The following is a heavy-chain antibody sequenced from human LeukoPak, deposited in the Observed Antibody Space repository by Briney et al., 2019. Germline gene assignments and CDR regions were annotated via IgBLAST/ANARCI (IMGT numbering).Heavy chain of an antibody. CDR3: ARGEMATITSNYYYYMDV. CDR1: GFTFSSYA. V-gene: IGHV3-23*01. CDR2: IRSTGDST. J-gene: IGHJ6*03. Sequence: GGSLRLSCAASGFTFSSYAITWVRQAPGKGLEWVSSIRSTGDSTFYADSVKGRFTISRDNAKNTLYLQMNSLGAEDTAVYYCARGEMATITSNYYYYMDVWGKGTTVTISS. D-gene: IGHD5-24*01.